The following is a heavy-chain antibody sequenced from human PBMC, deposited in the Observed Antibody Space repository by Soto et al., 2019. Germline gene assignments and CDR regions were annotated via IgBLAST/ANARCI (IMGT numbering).Heavy chain of an antibody. Sequence: QVQLVQSGAEVKKPGASVKVSCKASGYTFTSYDINWVRQATGQGLEWMGWMTPNSGNTCSARKFQGRGTMTRNTSIRSDYMELRSLRSEDTAVYYCASALNRYCRSTSCYRHYYYMDVWGKGTTVTVSS. CDR1: GYTFTSYD. CDR2: MTPNSGNT. D-gene: IGHD2-2*01. CDR3: ASALNRYCRSTSCYRHYYYMDV. J-gene: IGHJ6*03. V-gene: IGHV1-8*01.